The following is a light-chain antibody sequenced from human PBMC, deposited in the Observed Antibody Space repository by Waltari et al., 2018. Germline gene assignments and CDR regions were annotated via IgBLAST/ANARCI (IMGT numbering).Light chain of an antibody. CDR2: DDS. V-gene: IGLV2-11*01. CDR1: SSDVGGYYY. J-gene: IGLJ2*01. CDR3: FSYAGSYTLV. Sequence: QSALTQPRSVSGSPGQSVAISCTGTSSDVGGYYYVSWYQHHPGKAPILMIYDDSKRPSGVPARFSGSKSGNTASLTISGLQAEDEAYDYCFSYAGSYTLVFGGGTKLTVL.